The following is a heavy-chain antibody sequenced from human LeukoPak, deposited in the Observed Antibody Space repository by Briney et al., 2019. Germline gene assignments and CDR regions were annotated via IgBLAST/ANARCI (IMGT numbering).Heavy chain of an antibody. CDR1: GFTFSSYA. D-gene: IGHD2-2*01. Sequence: GGSLRLSCAASGFTFSSYAMSWVRQAPGKGLEWVSGISGSGGSTYYADSVKGRFTISRDNSKNTLYLQMNSLRAEDTAVYYCARIIVVVPAAHEAFDIWGQGTMVTVSS. V-gene: IGHV3-23*01. J-gene: IGHJ3*02. CDR3: ARIIVVVPAAHEAFDI. CDR2: ISGSGGST.